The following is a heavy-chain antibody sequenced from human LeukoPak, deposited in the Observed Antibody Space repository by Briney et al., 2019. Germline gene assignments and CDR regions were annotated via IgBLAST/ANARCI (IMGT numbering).Heavy chain of an antibody. CDR3: VRGQLERPFDFYYGMDV. CDR2: INGDESRT. Sequence: GGSLRLSCGASGSTFSSYWMHWVRQGPGKGLVWVARINGDESRTTYADSVRDRFTISRDNAKNTLYLQMNSLRAEDTAVYYCVRGQLERPFDFYYGMDVWGKGTTVTVSS. D-gene: IGHD1-1*01. V-gene: IGHV3-74*01. CDR1: GSTFSSYW. J-gene: IGHJ6*04.